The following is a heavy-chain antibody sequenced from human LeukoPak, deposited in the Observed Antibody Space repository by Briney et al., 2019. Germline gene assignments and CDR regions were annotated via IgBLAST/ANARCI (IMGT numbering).Heavy chain of an antibody. CDR1: GFTFSSYA. CDR2: ISGSGGST. CDR3: AKHDASGYRFDY. J-gene: IGHJ4*02. Sequence: GGSLGLSCAASGFTFSSYAMSWVRQAPGKGLEWVSAISGSGGSTYYADSVKGRFTISRDNSKNTLYLQMNSLRAEDTAVYYCAKHDASGYRFDYWGQGTLVTVSS. V-gene: IGHV3-23*01. D-gene: IGHD3-22*01.